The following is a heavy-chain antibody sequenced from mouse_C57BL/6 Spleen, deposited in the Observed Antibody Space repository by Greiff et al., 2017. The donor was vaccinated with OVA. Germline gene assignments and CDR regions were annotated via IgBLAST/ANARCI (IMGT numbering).Heavy chain of an antibody. V-gene: IGHV1-7*01. Sequence: QVQLKESGAELAKPGASVKLSCKASGYTFTSYWMHWVKQRPGQGLEWIGYINPSSGYTKYNQKFKDKATLTADKSSSTAYMQLSSLTYEDSAVYYCKYVYDDFDYWGQGTTLTVSS. J-gene: IGHJ2*01. D-gene: IGHD2-2*01. CDR2: INPSSGYT. CDR1: GYTFTSYW. CDR3: KYVYDDFDY.